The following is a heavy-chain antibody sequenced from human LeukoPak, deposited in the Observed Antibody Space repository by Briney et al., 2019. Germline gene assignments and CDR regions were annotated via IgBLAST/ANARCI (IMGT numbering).Heavy chain of an antibody. J-gene: IGHJ4*02. D-gene: IGHD7-27*01. V-gene: IGHV4-59*01. CDR3: ARGGLTGDHFDY. CDR2: IYGSGNT. CDR1: GGSISGWY. Sequence: PSETLSLTCTVSGGSISGWYWSWIRQPPGKGLEWIGYIYGSGNTNYNPSLKSRVTMSIDTSKNQFSLKLTSVTAADTATYYCARGGLTGDHFDYWGQGTLVTVSS.